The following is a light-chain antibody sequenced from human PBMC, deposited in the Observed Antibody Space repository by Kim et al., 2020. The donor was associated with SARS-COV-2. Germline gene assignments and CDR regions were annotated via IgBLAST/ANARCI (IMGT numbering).Light chain of an antibody. J-gene: IGLJ2*01. CDR3: NSRDSSGNHLV. CDR2: GKN. V-gene: IGLV3-19*01. CDR1: SLRSYY. Sequence: SYELTQDPAVSVALGQTVRITCQGDSLRSYYATWYQQKPGQAPVVVIYGKNNRPSGIPDRVSGSSSGNTASLTITGAQAEGEADYYCNSRDSSGNHLVFG.